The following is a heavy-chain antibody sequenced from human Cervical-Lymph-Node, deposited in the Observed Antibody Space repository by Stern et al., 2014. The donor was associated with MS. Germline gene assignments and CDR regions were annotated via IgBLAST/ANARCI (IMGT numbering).Heavy chain of an antibody. D-gene: IGHD3-16*01. CDR2: ISYDETTK. V-gene: IGHV3-30*04. CDR3: ARGTGGGADNYYYGMDL. J-gene: IGHJ6*02. Sequence: QVQLVQSGGGVVQPGRSLTLSCAASGFSFSSFAMHWVRQAPGMGLDWVAVISYDETTKHFADSVKDRFTISRDNSKNTLYLQMNGLRPEDTAVFYCARGTGGGADNYYYGMDLWGQGTTVTVSS. CDR1: GFSFSSFA.